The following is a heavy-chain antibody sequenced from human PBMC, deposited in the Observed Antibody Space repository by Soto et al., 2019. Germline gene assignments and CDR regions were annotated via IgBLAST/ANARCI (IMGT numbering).Heavy chain of an antibody. CDR2: MNPNSGNT. Sequence: ASVKVSCKASGYTFTSYDINWVRQATGQGLEWMGWMNPNSGNTGYAQKFQGRVTMTRNTSISTAYMELSSLGSEDTAVYYCARVGYGSGSYWAGVVYYMDVWGKGTTVTVSS. J-gene: IGHJ6*03. CDR1: GYTFTSYD. CDR3: ARVGYGSGSYWAGVVYYMDV. D-gene: IGHD3-10*01. V-gene: IGHV1-8*01.